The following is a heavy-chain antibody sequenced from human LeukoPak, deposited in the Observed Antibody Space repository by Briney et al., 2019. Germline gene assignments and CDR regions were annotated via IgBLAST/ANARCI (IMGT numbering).Heavy chain of an antibody. CDR1: GGTFSGYT. Sequence: SVKVSCKASGGTFSGYTISWVRQAPGQGLEWMGRIIPILGIANYAQKFQGRVTITADKSTSTAYMELRSLRSDGTAVYFCARPLYYGSGSYFDYWGQGTLVTVSS. CDR3: ARPLYYGSGSYFDY. J-gene: IGHJ4*02. V-gene: IGHV1-69*02. D-gene: IGHD3-10*01. CDR2: IIPILGIA.